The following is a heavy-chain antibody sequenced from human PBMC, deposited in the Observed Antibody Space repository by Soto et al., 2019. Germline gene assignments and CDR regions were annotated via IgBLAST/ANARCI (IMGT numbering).Heavy chain of an antibody. J-gene: IGHJ6*02. CDR1: GGTFSSYT. CDR2: IIPILGIA. Sequence: QVQLVQSGAEVKKPGSSVKVSCKASGGTFSSYTISWVRQAPGQGLEWMGRIIPILGIANYAQKFQGRVTITADKSTSTAYMELSSLRSEDTAVYYCASHLVGAAALVGADYYYYGMDVWGQGTTVTVSS. D-gene: IGHD1-26*01. CDR3: ASHLVGAAALVGADYYYYGMDV. V-gene: IGHV1-69*02.